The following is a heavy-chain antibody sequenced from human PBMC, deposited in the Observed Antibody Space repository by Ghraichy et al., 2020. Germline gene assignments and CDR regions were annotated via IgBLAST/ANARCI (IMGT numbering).Heavy chain of an antibody. CDR1: GGSISSGGYY. CDR3: AREWGIGGSGRDYYFDY. Sequence: SQTLSLTCTVSGGSISSGGYYWSWIRQHPGKGLEWIGYIYYSGSTYYNPSLKSRVTISVDTSKNQFSLKLSSVTAADTAVYYCAREWGIGGSGRDYYFDYWGQGTLVTVSS. D-gene: IGHD1-26*01. V-gene: IGHV4-31*03. J-gene: IGHJ4*02. CDR2: IYYSGST.